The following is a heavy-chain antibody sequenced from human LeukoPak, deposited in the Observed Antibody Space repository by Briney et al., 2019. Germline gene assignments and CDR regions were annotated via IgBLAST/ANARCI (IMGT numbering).Heavy chain of an antibody. D-gene: IGHD4-17*01. CDR2: ISGSGGST. CDR3: AKFSYGDYVGNFDY. Sequence: PGGSLRLSCAASGFTFSSYAMSWVRQAPGKGLEWVSAISGSGGSTYYADSVKGRFTTSRDNSKNTLYLQMNSLRAEDTAVYYCAKFSYGDYVGNFDYWGQGTLVTVSS. V-gene: IGHV3-23*01. CDR1: GFTFSSYA. J-gene: IGHJ4*02.